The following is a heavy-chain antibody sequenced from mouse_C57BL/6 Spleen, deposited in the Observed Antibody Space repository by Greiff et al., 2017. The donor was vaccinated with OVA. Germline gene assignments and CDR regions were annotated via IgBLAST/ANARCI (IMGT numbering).Heavy chain of an antibody. CDR3: ASVVAYAMDY. D-gene: IGHD1-1*01. CDR2: INPSSGYT. CDR1: GYTFTSYT. Sequence: QVQLQQSGAELARPGASVKMSCKASGYTFTSYTMYWVKQRPGQGLEWIGYINPSSGYTKYNQKFKDKATLTADKSSSTAYMQLSSLTSEDSAVYYCASVVAYAMDYWGQGTSVTVSS. V-gene: IGHV1-4*01. J-gene: IGHJ4*01.